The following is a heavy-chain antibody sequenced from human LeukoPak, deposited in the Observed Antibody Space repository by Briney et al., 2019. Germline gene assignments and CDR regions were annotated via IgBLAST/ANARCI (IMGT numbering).Heavy chain of an antibody. CDR2: ISFSGGST. D-gene: IGHD6-13*01. Sequence: GGSLRLSCAASGFTFSRYAMSWVRQAPGKGLEWVSVISFSGGSTDYADSVKGRFTISRDNSKNTLYLQMNSLRPDDTAVYYCAKDRAGGSVWYAFDPWGQGTLVTVSS. CDR1: GFTFSRYA. CDR3: AKDRAGGSVWYAFDP. J-gene: IGHJ5*02. V-gene: IGHV3-23*01.